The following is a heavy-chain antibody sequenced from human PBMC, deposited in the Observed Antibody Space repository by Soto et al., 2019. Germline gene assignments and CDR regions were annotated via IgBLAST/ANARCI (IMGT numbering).Heavy chain of an antibody. CDR3: ARLGIAAAGNPGP. V-gene: IGHV5-10-1*01. Sequence: ESLKVSCEGSGYRFPTYWISWVRQMPGKGLEWMGRIDPIDSYTNYSPSFKGHVTISADKSISTAYLQWSSLKASDTAMYYWARLGIAAAGNPGPWGQGTLVTVSS. J-gene: IGHJ5*02. CDR1: GYRFPTYW. D-gene: IGHD6-13*01. CDR2: IDPIDSYT.